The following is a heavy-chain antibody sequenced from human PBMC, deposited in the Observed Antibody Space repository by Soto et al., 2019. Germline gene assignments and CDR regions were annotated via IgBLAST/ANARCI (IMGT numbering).Heavy chain of an antibody. Sequence: PSETLSLTCAVSGVSLTSGNWWTWVRQSPQRGLEYIGEIFHDGTANYYPSFERRVAMSVDTSRNQFSLKLTSVTAADTAVYFCARRVYDTRLNYRYFDFWGPGTPVTVSS. J-gene: IGHJ4*02. CDR1: GVSLTSGNW. V-gene: IGHV4-4*02. CDR2: IFHDGTA. D-gene: IGHD3-10*01. CDR3: ARRVYDTRLNYRYFDF.